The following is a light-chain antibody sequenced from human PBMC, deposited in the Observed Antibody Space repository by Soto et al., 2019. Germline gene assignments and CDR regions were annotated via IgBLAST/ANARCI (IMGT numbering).Light chain of an antibody. J-gene: IGKJ1*01. CDR2: GAS. V-gene: IGKV3-15*01. Sequence: TQYTGTLSLSPGESATLSCRASQTVSITYLTWYQQKPGQAPRLLFYGASTRATDIPARFSGTGSGTEFTLTISSLQSEDFAVYYCQQHSKWPRTFGQGSMVDI. CDR1: QTVSITY. CDR3: QQHSKWPRT.